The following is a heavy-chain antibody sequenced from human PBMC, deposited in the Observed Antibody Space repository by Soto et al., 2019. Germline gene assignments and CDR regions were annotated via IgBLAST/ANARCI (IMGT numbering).Heavy chain of an antibody. Sequence: QLQLQESGPGLVKPSETLSLTCTVSGGSISSSSYYWGWIRQPPGKGLEWIGSIYYSGSTYYNPSLKSRVTISVDTSKNQFSLKLSSVTAADTAVYYCARHARQQLGSFDYWGQGTLFTVSS. CDR1: GGSISSSSYY. D-gene: IGHD6-13*01. V-gene: IGHV4-39*01. CDR2: IYYSGST. CDR3: ARHARQQLGSFDY. J-gene: IGHJ4*02.